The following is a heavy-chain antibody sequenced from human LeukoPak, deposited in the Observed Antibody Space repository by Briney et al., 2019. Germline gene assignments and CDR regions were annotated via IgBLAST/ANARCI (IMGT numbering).Heavy chain of an antibody. CDR1: GYSISSGYY. CDR3: ARGLPTRHYDFWSGYGNYYYMDV. CDR2: IYHSGST. D-gene: IGHD3-3*01. V-gene: IGHV4-38-2*02. J-gene: IGHJ6*03. Sequence: RPSETLSLTCTVSGYSISSGYYWGWIRQPPGKGLEWIGSIYHSGSTYYNPSLKSRVTISVDTSKNQFSLKLSSVTAADTAVYYCARGLPTRHYDFWSGYGNYYYMDVWGKGTTVTVSS.